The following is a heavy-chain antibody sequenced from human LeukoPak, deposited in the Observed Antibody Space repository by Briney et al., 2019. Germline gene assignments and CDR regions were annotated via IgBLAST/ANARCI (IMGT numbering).Heavy chain of an antibody. CDR2: IYYSGTT. J-gene: IGHJ6*03. Sequence: PSETLSLTCTVSGGLISISTYYWGWIRQPPGKGLEWIGSIYYSGTTHYNPSLKSRVTIAVDTSKNQFSLKLSSVTAADTAVYYCARQKGVTRRAHYYYYYMDVWGKGTTVTISS. D-gene: IGHD4-23*01. V-gene: IGHV4-39*01. CDR1: GGLISISTYY. CDR3: ARQKGVTRRAHYYYYYMDV.